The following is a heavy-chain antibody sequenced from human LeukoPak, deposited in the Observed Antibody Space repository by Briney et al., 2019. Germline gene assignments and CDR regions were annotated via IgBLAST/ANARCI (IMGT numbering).Heavy chain of an antibody. Sequence: SETLSLTCTVSGGSISSYYWSWIRQPPGKGLEWIGYIYYSGSTNYNPSLKSRVTISVDTSKNQFSLKLSSVTAADTAVYYCARVGDSSGWYYFDYWGQGTLVTVSS. CDR1: GGSISSYY. CDR2: IYYSGST. V-gene: IGHV4-59*01. D-gene: IGHD6-19*01. CDR3: ARVGDSSGWYYFDY. J-gene: IGHJ4*02.